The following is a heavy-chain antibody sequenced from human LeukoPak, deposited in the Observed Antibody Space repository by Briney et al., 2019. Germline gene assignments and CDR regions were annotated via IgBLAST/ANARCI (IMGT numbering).Heavy chain of an antibody. Sequence: GGSLRLSCAASGFTFSSYAMSWVRQAPGKGLERVSAISGSGGSTYYADSVKGRFTISRDNSKNTLYLQMNSLRAEDTAVYYCAKASRVGATTSYFDYWGQGTLVTVSS. CDR2: ISGSGGST. V-gene: IGHV3-23*01. CDR3: AKASRVGATTSYFDY. J-gene: IGHJ4*02. CDR1: GFTFSSYA. D-gene: IGHD1-26*01.